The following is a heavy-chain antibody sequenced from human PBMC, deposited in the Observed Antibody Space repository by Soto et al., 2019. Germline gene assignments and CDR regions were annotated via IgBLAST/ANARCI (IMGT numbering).Heavy chain of an antibody. Sequence: HPGGSLRLSCATSGFSFNIFGMHWVRQAPGKALEWVGLISKNGDNQYYGDSAKGRFIISRDNPKNSLYLQLHSLRPDDTAVYYCAKDAYNAAFDVWGQGTMVTV. CDR3: AKDAYNAAFDV. CDR2: ISKNGDNQ. V-gene: IGHV3-30*18. CDR1: GFSFNIFG. J-gene: IGHJ3*01. D-gene: IGHD1-1*01.